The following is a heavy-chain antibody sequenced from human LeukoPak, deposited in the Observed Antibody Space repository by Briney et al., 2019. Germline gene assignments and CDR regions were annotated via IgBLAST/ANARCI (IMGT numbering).Heavy chain of an antibody. CDR3: ATACNSVGRSCLDY. J-gene: IGHJ4*02. Sequence: GASVTVSCKVSGYTLTELSMHWVRQAPGKGLEWMGGFDPEDGETIYAQKFQGRVTMTEDTSTDTAYMELSSLRSEDTAVYYCATACNSVGRSCLDYWGQGTLVTVSS. V-gene: IGHV1-24*01. CDR2: FDPEDGET. CDR1: GYTLTELS. D-gene: IGHD2-2*01.